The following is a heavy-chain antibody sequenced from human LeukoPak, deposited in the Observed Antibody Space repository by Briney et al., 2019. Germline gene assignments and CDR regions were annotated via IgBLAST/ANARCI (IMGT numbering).Heavy chain of an antibody. V-gene: IGHV5-51*01. CDR2: IYPGDSET. CDR3: ARWQLANGAFDI. Sequence: GESLKISCKGSGYSFTRYWIGWVRQMPGKGLEWMGIIYPGDSETRYSPSFQGQVTISADKSFSTAYPQWRSLKASDTAMYYCARWQLANGAFDIWGQGTMVTVSS. J-gene: IGHJ3*02. CDR1: GYSFTRYW. D-gene: IGHD6-6*01.